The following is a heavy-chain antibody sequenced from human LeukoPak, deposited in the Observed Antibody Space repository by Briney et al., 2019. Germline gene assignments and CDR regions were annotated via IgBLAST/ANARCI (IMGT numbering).Heavy chain of an antibody. V-gene: IGHV3-48*03. D-gene: IGHD1-26*01. J-gene: IGHJ4*02. Sequence: GGSLRLSCAASEFTFNSFEMNWVRQAPGKGLEWVSYISSSGSTIYHADSVKGRFTSSRDNAKNSLYLQMNSLRAEDTAVYYCARTVGATLDYWGQGTLVTVSS. CDR2: ISSSGSTI. CDR3: ARTVGATLDY. CDR1: EFTFNSFE.